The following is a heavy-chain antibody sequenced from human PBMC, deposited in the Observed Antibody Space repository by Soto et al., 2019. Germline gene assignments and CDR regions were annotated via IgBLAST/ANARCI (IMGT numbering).Heavy chain of an antibody. CDR1: GYTFSNYN. CDR3: AREAASDPSFYYHYMDV. J-gene: IGHJ6*03. Sequence: QEQLVQSGAEVKKPGAPVKVSCKASGYTFSNYNINWVRQASGQGLEWMGWMNPDSGNTGYAEKFQGRGSMTRNSSISTAYMELSGLRSEDTAVYYCAREAASDPSFYYHYMDVWGKGTTVTVSS. CDR2: MNPDSGNT. D-gene: IGHD3-10*01. V-gene: IGHV1-8*01.